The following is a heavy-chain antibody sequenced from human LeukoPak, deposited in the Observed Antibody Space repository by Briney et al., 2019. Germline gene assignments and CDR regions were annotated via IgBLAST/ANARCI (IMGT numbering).Heavy chain of an antibody. CDR2: ISAYNGNT. D-gene: IGHD2-2*01. V-gene: IGHV1-18*01. CDR1: GYTFTSYA. J-gene: IGHJ4*02. CDR3: ARDVIVVPAGVFDY. Sequence: SVKVSCKASGYTFTSYAMHWVRQAPGQRLEWMXWISAYNGNTNYAQKLQGRVTMTTDTSTSTAYMELRSLRSDDTAVYYCARDVIVVPAGVFDYWGQGTLVTVSS.